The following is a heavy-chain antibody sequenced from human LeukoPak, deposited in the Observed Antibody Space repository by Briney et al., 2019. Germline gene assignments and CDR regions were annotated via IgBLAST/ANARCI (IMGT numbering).Heavy chain of an antibody. D-gene: IGHD3-22*01. CDR2: ISSSSSYI. CDR3: ARDQEYYYDSSGY. V-gene: IGHV3-21*01. J-gene: IGHJ4*02. CDR1: GFTLSSFS. Sequence: VGSLRLSCAASGFTLSSFSMNWVRQAPGKGLEWVSSISSSSSYIYYADSVKGRFTISRDNAKNSLYLQMNSLRAEDTAVYYCARDQEYYYDSSGYWGQGTLVTVSS.